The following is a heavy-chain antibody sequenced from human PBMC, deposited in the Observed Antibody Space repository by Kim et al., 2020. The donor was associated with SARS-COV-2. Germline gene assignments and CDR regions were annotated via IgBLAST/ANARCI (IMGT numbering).Heavy chain of an antibody. V-gene: IGHV3-7*03. CDR1: GFTFSSFW. D-gene: IGHD3-10*01. CDR2: INQDVSRR. Sequence: GGSLRLSCAASGFTFSSFWLSWVRQAPGKRLEWVANINQDVSRREYADSVKGRFTISRDNAKNSVFLQMSSLKAEDTAVYYCAREGPGGFDYLGQGALVT. J-gene: IGHJ4*02. CDR3: AREGPGGFDY.